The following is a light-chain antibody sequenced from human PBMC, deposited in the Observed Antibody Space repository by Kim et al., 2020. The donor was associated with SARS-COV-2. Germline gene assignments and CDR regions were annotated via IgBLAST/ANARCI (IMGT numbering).Light chain of an antibody. Sequence: SPGERATLSCMASQSVSSSYLAWHQQKPGQAPRLLIYGASSRATGIPDRFSGSGSGTDFTLTISRLEPEDFAVYYCQQHGSSSITFGQGTRLEIK. CDR2: GAS. CDR1: QSVSSSY. V-gene: IGKV3-20*01. J-gene: IGKJ5*01. CDR3: QQHGSSSIT.